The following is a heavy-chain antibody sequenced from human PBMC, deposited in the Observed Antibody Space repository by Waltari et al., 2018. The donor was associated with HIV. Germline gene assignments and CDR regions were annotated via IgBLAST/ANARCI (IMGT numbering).Heavy chain of an antibody. V-gene: IGHV1-8*02. Sequence: QIQVVQSGAELKKAGASVKVSCKTSGYTFANYDIHWVRQAAGKGLEWMGWMNPKSGNTGYTQKFQGRVSMTRNTSTTTAYMELSSLTSDDTALYYCTRGLGYSSFPFDHWGQGTQVTVSS. D-gene: IGHD6-19*01. CDR2: MNPKSGNT. CDR1: GYTFANYD. CDR3: TRGLGYSSFPFDH. J-gene: IGHJ4*02.